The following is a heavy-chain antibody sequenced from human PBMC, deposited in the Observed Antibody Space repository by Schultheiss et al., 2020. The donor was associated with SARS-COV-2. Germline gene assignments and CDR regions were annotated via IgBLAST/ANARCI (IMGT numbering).Heavy chain of an antibody. J-gene: IGHJ5*02. V-gene: IGHV1-8*02. Sequence: ASVKVSCKASGYTFTSYDINWVRQATGQGLEWMGGISAYNGNTNYAQKLQGRVTMTRDTSISTSYMELSSLRSEDTALYYCARDFETYYYDSSGRPGPGWFDPWGQGTLVTVSS. CDR1: GYTFTSYD. D-gene: IGHD3-22*01. CDR3: ARDFETYYYDSSGRPGPGWFDP. CDR2: ISAYNGNT.